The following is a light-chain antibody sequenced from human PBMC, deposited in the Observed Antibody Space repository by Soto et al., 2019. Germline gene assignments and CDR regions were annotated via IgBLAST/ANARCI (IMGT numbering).Light chain of an antibody. V-gene: IGKV1-39*01. Sequence: DIQMTQSPSSLSASVGDRVTITCRASQSISSYLNWYQQKPGKAPKLLIYAASSLQSGVPSRFSGSGSGKDFTLTISSLQPEDFATYYCQQSYSTPSWQFGQGTKVDIK. CDR2: AAS. J-gene: IGKJ1*01. CDR3: QQSYSTPSWQ. CDR1: QSISSY.